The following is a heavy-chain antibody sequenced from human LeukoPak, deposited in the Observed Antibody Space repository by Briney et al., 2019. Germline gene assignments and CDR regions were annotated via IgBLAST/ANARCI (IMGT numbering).Heavy chain of an antibody. Sequence: GGSLRLSCAASGFTVSSNYMTWVRQAPGKGLEWVSVIYSGGSTYYADSVKGRFTISRDNSKNTLYLQMNSLRAEDTAVYYCAREHASVTTLYYYGMDVWGQGTTVTVSS. CDR2: IYSGGST. D-gene: IGHD3-22*01. CDR3: AREHASVTTLYYYGMDV. CDR1: GFTVSSNY. J-gene: IGHJ6*02. V-gene: IGHV3-66*01.